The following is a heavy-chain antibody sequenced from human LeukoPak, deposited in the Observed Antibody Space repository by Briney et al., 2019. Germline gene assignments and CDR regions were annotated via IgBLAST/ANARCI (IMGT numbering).Heavy chain of an antibody. J-gene: IGHJ3*02. Sequence: SETLSLTCTVSGGSIRSYYWSWFRQPAGEGLEWIGHIYTSGSTNYNPSLKSRVTMSVDTSKNHFSLNLTSVTAADTAVYYCARDRYSSGWDRDAFDIWGQGTRVTVSS. CDR1: GGSIRSYY. CDR3: ARDRYSSGWDRDAFDI. CDR2: IYTSGST. D-gene: IGHD6-19*01. V-gene: IGHV4-4*07.